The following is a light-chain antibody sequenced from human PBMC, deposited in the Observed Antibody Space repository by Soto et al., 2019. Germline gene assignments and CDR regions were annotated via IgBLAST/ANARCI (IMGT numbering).Light chain of an antibody. Sequence: DIQMTQSPSSLSASVGDRVTITCRASQDISNYLAWYQQKPGKVPKLLIYAAFTLQSGVPSRFSGSGSGTDCTLTISSLQPEDVATYYCQKYNSALWTFGQGTKVDIK. J-gene: IGKJ1*01. CDR3: QKYNSALWT. V-gene: IGKV1-27*01. CDR1: QDISNY. CDR2: AAF.